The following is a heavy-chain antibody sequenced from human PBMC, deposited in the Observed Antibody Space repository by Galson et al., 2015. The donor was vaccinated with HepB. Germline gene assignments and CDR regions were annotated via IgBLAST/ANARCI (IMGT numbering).Heavy chain of an antibody. CDR2: VDPSGGST. V-gene: IGHV1-46*01. D-gene: IGHD5-12*01. J-gene: IGHJ4*02. CDR1: GYSFRNYY. Sequence: SVKVSCKASGYSFRNYYMHWVRQAPGQGLDWMGVVDPSGGSTTYAQKFQGRVTMTRDTSTNTVYMELSSLRSEDTAMYYCARGRSGGYTSAGYWGQGTLVTVSS. CDR3: ARGRSGGYTSAGY.